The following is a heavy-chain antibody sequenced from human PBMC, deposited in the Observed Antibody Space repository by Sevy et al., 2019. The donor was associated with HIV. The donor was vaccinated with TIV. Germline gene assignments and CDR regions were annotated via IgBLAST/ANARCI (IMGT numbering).Heavy chain of an antibody. CDR3: ATRKGVADYSAY. J-gene: IGHJ4*02. D-gene: IGHD2-8*01. Sequence: GGSLRLSCAASGFTFSSYGMHWVRQAPGKGLKWVAVISYDGSNKYYADSVKGRFTISRDNSKNTLYLQMNSLRAEDTAVYYCATRKGVADYSAYWGQRTLVTVSS. CDR1: GFTFSSYG. CDR2: ISYDGSNK. V-gene: IGHV3-30*03.